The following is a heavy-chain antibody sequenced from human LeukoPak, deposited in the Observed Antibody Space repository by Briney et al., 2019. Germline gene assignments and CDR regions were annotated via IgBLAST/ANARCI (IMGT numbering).Heavy chain of an antibody. Sequence: GGSLRLSCAASGFTFDDYAMHWVRQAPGKGLEWVSGISWNSGSIGYADSVKGRFTISRDNAKNSLYLQMNSLRAEDTAVYYCARETLGSSSSDYWGQGTLVTVSS. V-gene: IGHV3-9*01. CDR2: ISWNSGSI. CDR3: ARETLGSSSSDY. D-gene: IGHD6-6*01. CDR1: GFTFDDYA. J-gene: IGHJ4*02.